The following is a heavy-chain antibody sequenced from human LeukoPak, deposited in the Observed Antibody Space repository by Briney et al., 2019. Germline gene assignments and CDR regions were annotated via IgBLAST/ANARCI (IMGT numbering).Heavy chain of an antibody. CDR3: AGAVTGWPNWFDP. J-gene: IGHJ5*02. V-gene: IGHV3-53*01. Sequence: GGSLRLSCAASGFTVSGDYMTWVRQAPGKGLEWVSVIYSDGRTNYADSVKGRFTISRDNSKNTLYLQMSSLRVEDTAVYYCAGAVTGWPNWFDPWGQGTLVTVSS. CDR2: IYSDGRT. D-gene: IGHD6-19*01. CDR1: GFTVSGDY.